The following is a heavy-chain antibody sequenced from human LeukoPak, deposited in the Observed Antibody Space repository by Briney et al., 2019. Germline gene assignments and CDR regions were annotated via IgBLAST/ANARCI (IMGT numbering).Heavy chain of an antibody. J-gene: IGHJ3*02. CDR3: ARASDYTARYAFDI. Sequence: GGSLRLSCAASGFTFSSYWMHWVRHAPGKGLVWVSRINTDGSSTSYADSVKGRFTISRDNAKNMLYLQMNSLRAEDTAVYYCARASDYTARYAFDIWGQGTMVTVSS. CDR2: INTDGSST. CDR1: GFTFSSYW. D-gene: IGHD5-18*01. V-gene: IGHV3-74*01.